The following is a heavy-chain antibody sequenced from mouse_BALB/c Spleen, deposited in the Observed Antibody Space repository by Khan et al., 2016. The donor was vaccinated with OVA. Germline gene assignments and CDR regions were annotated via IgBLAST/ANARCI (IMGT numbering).Heavy chain of an antibody. D-gene: IGHD1-1*01. CDR3: ARIYGGYFDY. J-gene: IGHJ2*01. CDR2: ISYSGNT. Sequence: EVQLQESGPGLVKPSQSLSLTCTVTGYSITSDYAWNWIRQFPGNKLEWMAYISYSGNTKYNPSLNSRFSISRDKSKNKFFLQLNSVTAEDTATYYCARIYGGYFDYWGQGTTLTVSS. CDR1: GYSITSDYA. V-gene: IGHV3-2*02.